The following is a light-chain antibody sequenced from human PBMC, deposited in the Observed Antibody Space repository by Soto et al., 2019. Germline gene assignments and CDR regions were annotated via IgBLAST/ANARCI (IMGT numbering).Light chain of an antibody. J-gene: IGLJ2*01. CDR1: SSNIGTNY. V-gene: IGLV1-51*01. Sequence: QSVLTQPPSVSAAPGQKVNISCSGSSSNIGTNYVSWYQQVPGTAPKLVVYDTYKRLSGIPDRFSGSKSGTSATLGITGLQTGDEADYYCGTWDSSLSGAVFGGGTKLTVL. CDR2: DTY. CDR3: GTWDSSLSGAV.